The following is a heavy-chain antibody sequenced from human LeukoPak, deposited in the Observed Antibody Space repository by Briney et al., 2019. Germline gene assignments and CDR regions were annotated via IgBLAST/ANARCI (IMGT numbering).Heavy chain of an antibody. Sequence: SETPSLTCAVYGGSFSGYYWSWIRQPPGKGLEWIGEINHSGSTNYNPSLKSRVTISVDTSKNQFSLKLSSVTAADTAVYYCARGATKYYYDSSGSNPPRGYYYYMDVWGKGTTVTVSS. CDR3: ARGATKYYYDSSGSNPPRGYYYYMDV. CDR1: GGSFSGYY. V-gene: IGHV4-34*01. CDR2: INHSGST. D-gene: IGHD3-22*01. J-gene: IGHJ6*03.